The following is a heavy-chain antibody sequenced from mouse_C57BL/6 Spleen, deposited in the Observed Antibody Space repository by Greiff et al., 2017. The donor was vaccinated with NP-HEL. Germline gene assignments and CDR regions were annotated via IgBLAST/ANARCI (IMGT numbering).Heavy chain of an antibody. J-gene: IGHJ4*01. Sequence: EVQRVESGGGLVQPKGSLKLSCAASGFSFNTYAMNWVRQAPGKGLEWVARIRSKSNNYATYYADSVKDRFTISRDDSESMLYLQMNNLKTEDTAMYYCVRHGWLLPLYAMDYWGQRTSVTVSS. V-gene: IGHV10-1*01. CDR1: GFSFNTYA. CDR3: VRHGWLLPLYAMDY. CDR2: IRSKSNNYAT. D-gene: IGHD2-3*01.